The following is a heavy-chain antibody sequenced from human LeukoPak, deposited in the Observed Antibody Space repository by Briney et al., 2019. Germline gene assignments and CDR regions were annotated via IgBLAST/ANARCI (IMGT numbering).Heavy chain of an antibody. CDR3: ARGDFWSGYHYYYMDV. CDR2: ISGSGDST. V-gene: IGHV3-23*01. D-gene: IGHD3-3*01. CDR1: GFTFSTYA. J-gene: IGHJ6*03. Sequence: GGSLRLSCAASGFTFSTYAMSWVRQAPGKGLEWVSTISGSGDSTYYADSVKGRFTISRDNAKNSLYLQMNSLRAEDTAVYYCARGDFWSGYHYYYMDVWGKGTTVTVSS.